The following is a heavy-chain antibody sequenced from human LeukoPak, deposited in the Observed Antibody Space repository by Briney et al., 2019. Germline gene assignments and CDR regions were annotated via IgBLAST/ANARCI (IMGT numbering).Heavy chain of an antibody. CDR3: ARIGYSNWFDP. CDR2: VNPNNGGT. J-gene: IGHJ5*02. Sequence: EASVKVSCKASGYTFTGYYMHWVRQAPGQGLEWMGWVNPNNGGTNYAQKFQGRVTMTRDTSISTAYMELSRLRSDDTAVYYCARIGYSNWFDPWGQGTLVTVSS. D-gene: IGHD6-13*01. V-gene: IGHV1-2*02. CDR1: GYTFTGYY.